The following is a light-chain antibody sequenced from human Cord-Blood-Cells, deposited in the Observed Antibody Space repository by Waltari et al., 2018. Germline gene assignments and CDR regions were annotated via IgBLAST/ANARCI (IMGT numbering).Light chain of an antibody. V-gene: IGKV1-5*03. Sequence: DIQMTQSPSTLSASVGDRVTITCRASQSISSWLAWYQQKPGKAPKLLIYKASSLESGVPSRFSGSGSGTEFTLTISSLQPDDFATYYCQQYNSYPYSFGQGTRLEIK. J-gene: IGKJ2*03. CDR1: QSISSW. CDR2: KAS. CDR3: QQYNSYPYS.